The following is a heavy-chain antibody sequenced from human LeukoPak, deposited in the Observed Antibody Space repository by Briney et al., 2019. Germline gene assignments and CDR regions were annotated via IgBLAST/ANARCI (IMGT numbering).Heavy chain of an antibody. CDR3: ARLSGSGSRRKEGYYSDY. D-gene: IGHD3-10*01. V-gene: IGHV4-59*08. Sequence: SETLSLTCTVSGGSISSYYWSWIRQPPGKGLEWIGYIYYSGSTNYNPSLKSRVTISVDTSKNQFSLKLSSVTAADTAVYYCARLSGSGSRRKEGYYSDYWGQGTLVTVSS. J-gene: IGHJ4*02. CDR1: GGSISSYY. CDR2: IYYSGST.